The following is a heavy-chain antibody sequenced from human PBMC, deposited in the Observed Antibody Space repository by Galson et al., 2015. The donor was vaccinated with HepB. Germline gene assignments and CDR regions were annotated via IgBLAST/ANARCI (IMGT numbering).Heavy chain of an antibody. CDR3: ARGGIVGATISGP. Sequence: SLRLSCAASGFTFSSYAMHWVRQAPGKGLEWVAVISYDGSNKYYADSVKGRFTISRDNSKNTLYLQMNSLRAEDTAVYYCARGGIVGATISGPWGQGTLVTVSS. V-gene: IGHV3-30-3*01. CDR2: ISYDGSNK. CDR1: GFTFSSYA. D-gene: IGHD1-26*01. J-gene: IGHJ5*02.